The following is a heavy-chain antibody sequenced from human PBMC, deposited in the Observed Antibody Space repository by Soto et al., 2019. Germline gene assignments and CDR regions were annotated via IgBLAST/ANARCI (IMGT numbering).Heavy chain of an antibody. J-gene: IGHJ6*02. CDR1: GGSISSYY. Sequence: SETLSLTCTVSGGSISSYYWSWIRQPPGKGLEWIGYIYYSGSTNYNPSLKSRVTISVDTSKNQFSLKLSSVTAADTAVYYCARGDILTGYYNWVDYYYYGMDVWGQGTTVTVS. CDR3: ARGDILTGYYNWVDYYYYGMDV. V-gene: IGHV4-59*01. CDR2: IYYSGST. D-gene: IGHD3-9*01.